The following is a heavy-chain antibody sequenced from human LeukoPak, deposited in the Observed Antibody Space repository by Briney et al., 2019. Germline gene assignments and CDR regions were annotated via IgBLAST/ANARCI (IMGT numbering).Heavy chain of an antibody. CDR2: IYTSGST. CDR3: ARDSVVVGIGYYFDY. Sequence: ETLSLTCTVSGGSISSYYWSWIRQPAGKGLEWIGRIYTSGSTNYNPSLKSRVTMSVDTSKNQFSLKLSSVTAADAAVYYCARDSVVVGIGYYFDYWGQGTLVTVSS. V-gene: IGHV4-4*07. CDR1: GGSISSYY. D-gene: IGHD2-15*01. J-gene: IGHJ4*02.